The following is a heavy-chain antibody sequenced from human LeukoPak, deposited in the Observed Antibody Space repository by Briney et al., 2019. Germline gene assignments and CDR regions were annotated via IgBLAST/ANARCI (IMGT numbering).Heavy chain of an antibody. CDR1: GGTFSSYA. D-gene: IGHD1-20*01. Sequence: ASVKVSCKASGGTFSSYAISWVRQAPGQGLEWMGGIIPIFGTANYAQKFQGRVTITADESTSTAYMELSSLRSEDTAVYYCARDGSSANWNFDYWGQGTLVTVSS. J-gene: IGHJ4*02. CDR2: IIPIFGTA. V-gene: IGHV1-69*13. CDR3: ARDGSSANWNFDY.